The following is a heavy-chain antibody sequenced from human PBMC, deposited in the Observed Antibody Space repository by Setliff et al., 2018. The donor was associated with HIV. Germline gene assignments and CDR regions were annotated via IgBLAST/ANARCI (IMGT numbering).Heavy chain of an antibody. J-gene: IGHJ5*02. D-gene: IGHD2-2*03. CDR2: IYNSGST. CDR1: GGSISSSNYY. CDR3: ARDIGLDIVARRGWFDP. Sequence: PSETLSLTCTVSGGSISSSNYYWGWIRQPPGKGLEWIGSIYNSGSTYYNPSLKSRITISVDRSKNQFSLKLNSATAADTAVYYCARDIGLDIVARRGWFDPWGQGTLVTVSS. V-gene: IGHV4-39*02.